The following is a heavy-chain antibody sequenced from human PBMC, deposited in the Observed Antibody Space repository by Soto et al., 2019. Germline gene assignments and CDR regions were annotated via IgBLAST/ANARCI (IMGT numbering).Heavy chain of an antibody. J-gene: IGHJ4*02. V-gene: IGHV1-18*01. CDR1: GYTFTSYG. D-gene: IGHD1-1*01. Sequence: QVHLVQTGAEGRKPGASVKVSCKGSGYTFTSYGIAWVRQAPGQGLEWMGWISAHNDNTNYAQKVQGRVTVTRDTSTSTAYMELRNLRSDDTAVYYCARGRYGDYWGQGALVTVSS. CDR3: ARGRYGDY. CDR2: ISAHNDNT.